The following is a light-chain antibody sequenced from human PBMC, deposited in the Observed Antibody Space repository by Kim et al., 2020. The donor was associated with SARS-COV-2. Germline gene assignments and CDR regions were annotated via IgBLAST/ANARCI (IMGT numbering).Light chain of an antibody. CDR1: QSVTSSD. CDR3: QVGFA. V-gene: IGKV3-20*01. J-gene: IGKJ3*01. Sequence: TLSLSPGERACLACRASQSVTSSDVVWDQQKPGQAPRLRFYGASSRATGIPDRFSGSGSGTDFTRTISRLGPEDFAVYYCQVGFAFGPGTKVDSK. CDR2: GAS.